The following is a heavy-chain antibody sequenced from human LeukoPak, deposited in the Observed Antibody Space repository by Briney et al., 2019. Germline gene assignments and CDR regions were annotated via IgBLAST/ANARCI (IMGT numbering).Heavy chain of an antibody. D-gene: IGHD2-2*02. CDR3: ARDAWTIVVVPAAIPGGWFVFDP. CDR2: IIPIFGTA. V-gene: IGHV1-69*13. J-gene: IGHJ5*02. CDR1: GGTFSSYA. Sequence: ASVTVSCKASGGTFSSYAISWVRQAPGQGLEWMGGIIPIFGTANYAQKFQGRVTITADESTSTAYMELSSLRSEDTAVYYCARDAWTIVVVPAAIPGGWFVFDPWGQGTLVTVSS.